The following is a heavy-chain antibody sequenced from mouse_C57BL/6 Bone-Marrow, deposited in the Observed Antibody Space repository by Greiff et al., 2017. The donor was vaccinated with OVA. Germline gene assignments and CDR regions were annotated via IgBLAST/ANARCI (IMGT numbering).Heavy chain of an antibody. CDR3: TPCGSRVSLDY. CDR1: GFNFNDYC. D-gene: IGHD1-1*01. CDR2: IAPDNSDI. J-gene: IGHJ2*02. V-gene: IGHV14-4*01. Sequence: VHVKQPGAELVRPGASVKLSCTASGFNFNDYCMHWVKQRPEQGLEWIGWIAPDNSDINYASKFKGRATITADTSSNTAYLHLSSLTSEDTAVYYCTPCGSRVSLDYWGQGTSLTVSS.